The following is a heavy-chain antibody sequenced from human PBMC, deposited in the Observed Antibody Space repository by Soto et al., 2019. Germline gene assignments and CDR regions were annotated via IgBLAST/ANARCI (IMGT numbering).Heavy chain of an antibody. V-gene: IGHV3-7*04. D-gene: IGHD6-19*01. Sequence: EVQLVESGGGLVQPGGSLRLSCAASGFTFSSDWMSWVRQAPGKGLEWVANIKQDGSEKYYVDSVKGRFTISRDNAKNSLYLQMNSLRAEDTAVYYCARDRSSGWYWWYWGQGTLVTGPS. J-gene: IGHJ4*02. CDR3: ARDRSSGWYWWY. CDR1: GFTFSSDW. CDR2: IKQDGSEK.